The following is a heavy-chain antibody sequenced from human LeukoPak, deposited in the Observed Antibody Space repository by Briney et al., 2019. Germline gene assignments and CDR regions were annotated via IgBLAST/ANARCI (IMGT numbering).Heavy chain of an antibody. CDR3: AREYYDVLTGYPYWYFDL. V-gene: IGHV4-59*01. D-gene: IGHD3-9*01. CDR1: GGSISSYY. CDR2: IYYSGST. Sequence: ETLSLTCTVSGGSISSYYWSWIRQPPGKGLEWIGYIYYSGSTNYNPSLKSRVTISVDTSKNQFSLKLNSVTAADTAVYYCAREYYDVLTGYPYWYFDLWGRGTLVTVSS. J-gene: IGHJ2*01.